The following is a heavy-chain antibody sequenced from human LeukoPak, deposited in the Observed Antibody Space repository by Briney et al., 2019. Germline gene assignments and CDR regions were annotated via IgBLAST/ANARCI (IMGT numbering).Heavy chain of an antibody. V-gene: IGHV3-53*01. J-gene: IGHJ1*01. Sequence: GGSLRLSCAASGLTVSSNYMNWVRQAPGKGLEWVSVIYSGGSTYYADSVRGRFTISRDNSKNTLYLQMNSLRAEDTAVYYCARAPREDYYDSSGYYKEEYFQHWGQGTLVTVSS. CDR2: IYSGGST. CDR1: GLTVSSNY. CDR3: ARAPREDYYDSSGYYKEEYFQH. D-gene: IGHD3-22*01.